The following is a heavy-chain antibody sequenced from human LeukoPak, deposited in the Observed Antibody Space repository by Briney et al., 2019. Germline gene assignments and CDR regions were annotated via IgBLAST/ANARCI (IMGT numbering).Heavy chain of an antibody. D-gene: IGHD2-2*01. CDR3: ARGQYQLL. Sequence: GGSLRLSCAASGFIFSSYWMSWVRQAPGKGLEWVAKVNPNGNEKYYVDSVRGRFTISKDNPKNSVYLQMDSLKAEDTAVYYCARGQYQLLWGKGALIIVSS. J-gene: IGHJ4*02. CDR1: GFIFSSYW. CDR2: VNPNGNEK. V-gene: IGHV3-7*04.